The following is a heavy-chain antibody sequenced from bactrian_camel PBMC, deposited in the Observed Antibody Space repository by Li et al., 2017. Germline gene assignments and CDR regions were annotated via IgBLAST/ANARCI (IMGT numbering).Heavy chain of an antibody. CDR3: AADPPPYTGNWLWESTYSV. V-gene: IGHV3-3*01. Sequence: HVQLVESGGGSVELGGSLTLSCTPLGFIFSSHSVAWFRQAPGQKREGVAAIYTRGGTTYYSDSVKGRFTISKDSAKNMVYLQMNSLKPEDTGMYFCAADPPPYTGNWLWESTYSVWGQGTQVTVS. J-gene: IGHJ4*01. D-gene: IGHD3*01. CDR1: GFIFSSHS. CDR2: IYTRGGTT.